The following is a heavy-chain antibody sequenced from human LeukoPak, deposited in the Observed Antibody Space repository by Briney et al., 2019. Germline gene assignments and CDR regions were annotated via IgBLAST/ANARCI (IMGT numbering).Heavy chain of an antibody. V-gene: IGHV4-59*08. Sequence: SETLSLTCTVSGGSISSYYWSWIRQPPGKGLEWIGYILYSGTTNSNPSLKSRVTISVDTSKNQISLKLSSVTAADTAVYYCAKCRGKIDPFDCWGQGTLVTVSS. J-gene: IGHJ4*02. CDR2: ILYSGTT. D-gene: IGHD2-2*01. CDR1: GGSISSYY. CDR3: AKCRGKIDPFDC.